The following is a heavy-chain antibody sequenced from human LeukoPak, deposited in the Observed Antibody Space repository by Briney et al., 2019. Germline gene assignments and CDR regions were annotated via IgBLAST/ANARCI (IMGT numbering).Heavy chain of an antibody. V-gene: IGHV3-11*01. D-gene: IGHD2-15*01. CDR1: GFTFSDYY. CDR3: ARVRVAEGAIFDY. J-gene: IGHJ4*02. CDR2: ISSSGSTI. Sequence: GGSLRLSCTASGFTFSDYYMSWIRQAPGKGLEWVSYISSSGSTIYYADSVKGRFTISRDNAKNSLYLQMNSLRAEDTAVYYCARVRVAEGAIFDYWGQGTLVTVSS.